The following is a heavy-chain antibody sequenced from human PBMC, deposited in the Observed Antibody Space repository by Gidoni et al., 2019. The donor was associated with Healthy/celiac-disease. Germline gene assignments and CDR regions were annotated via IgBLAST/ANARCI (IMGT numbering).Heavy chain of an antibody. CDR1: GGSISSSSYY. J-gene: IGHJ4*02. CDR3: ARQGMVQGVHPKYYFDY. V-gene: IGHV4-39*01. CDR2: IYYSGST. D-gene: IGHD3-10*01. Sequence: QLQLQESGPGLVKPSETLSLTCTVSGGSISSSSYYWGWIRQPPGKGLEWIGSIYYSGSTYYNPSLKSRVTISVDTSKNQFSLKLSSVTAADTAVYYCARQGMVQGVHPKYYFDYWGQGTLVTVSS.